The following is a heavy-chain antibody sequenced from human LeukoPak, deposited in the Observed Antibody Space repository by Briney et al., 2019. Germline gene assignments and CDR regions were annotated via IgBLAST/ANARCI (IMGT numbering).Heavy chain of an antibody. CDR3: AKGAGGFSYYNWFDP. CDR1: GGSMSSYY. J-gene: IGHJ5*02. CDR2: IYYSGTT. Sequence: PSETLSLTCTVSGGSMSSYYWSWIRQSPGKGLEWIGHIYYSGTTHYNPSLESRVTISVDTSKNQFSLKLASVTAADTAIYYCAKGAGGFSYYNWFDPWGQGTLVTVSS. D-gene: IGHD5-18*01. V-gene: IGHV4-59*12.